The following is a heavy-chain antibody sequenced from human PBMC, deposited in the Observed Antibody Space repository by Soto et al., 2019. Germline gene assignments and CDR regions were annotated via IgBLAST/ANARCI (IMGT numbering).Heavy chain of an antibody. Sequence: ASETLSHTYTVSGGSISSDYWSWIRQPPGKGLEWIGYIYYSGSTNYNPSLKSRVTISVDTSKNQFSLKLSSVTAADTAVYYCARDNGYSYGYTLDHWGQGTLVTVS. V-gene: IGHV4-59*01. CDR2: IYYSGST. CDR1: GGSISSDY. J-gene: IGHJ4*02. CDR3: ARDNGYSYGYTLDH. D-gene: IGHD5-18*01.